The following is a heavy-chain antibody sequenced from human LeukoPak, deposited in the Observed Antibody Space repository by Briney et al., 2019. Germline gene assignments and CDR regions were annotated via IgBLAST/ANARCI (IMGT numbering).Heavy chain of an antibody. CDR2: ISYDGRKQ. D-gene: IGHD2-8*01. CDR3: AKEYTNAMDYFDY. V-gene: IGHV3-30*18. Sequence: GGSLRLSCAVSGFTFSNHGMHWVRQAPGKGLEWVAVISYDGRKQYYADSAKGRFTISRDNSKNTLYLQMNSLRAEDTAVYYCAKEYTNAMDYFDYWGQGTLVTVSS. CDR1: GFTFSNHG. J-gene: IGHJ4*02.